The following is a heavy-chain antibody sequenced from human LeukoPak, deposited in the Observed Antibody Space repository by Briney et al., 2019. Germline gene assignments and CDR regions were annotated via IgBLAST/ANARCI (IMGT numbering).Heavy chain of an antibody. V-gene: IGHV3-23*01. CDR1: GFTFSSYA. Sequence: GGSLRLSCAASGFTFSSYAMSWVRQAPGKGLEWVSAINGSGGSTYYADSVKGRFTISRDNSKNTLYLQMNSLRAEDTAVYYCSASYCSSTSCHFDYWGQGTLVTVSS. J-gene: IGHJ4*02. CDR2: INGSGGST. D-gene: IGHD2-2*01. CDR3: SASYCSSTSCHFDY.